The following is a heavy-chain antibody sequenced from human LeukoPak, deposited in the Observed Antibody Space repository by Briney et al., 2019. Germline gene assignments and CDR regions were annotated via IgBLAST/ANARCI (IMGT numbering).Heavy chain of an antibody. CDR3: ARRDGDNDRGFDY. CDR2: ISGSGGST. J-gene: IGHJ4*02. Sequence: GGSLRLSCAPSGFTFSSYAMSWVRQAPGKGLEWVSGISGSGGSTNYADSVKGRFTISRDNSKNTLYLQLNSLRAEDTAVYYCARRDGDNDRGFDYWGQGTLVTVSS. D-gene: IGHD4-23*01. CDR1: GFTFSSYA. V-gene: IGHV3-23*01.